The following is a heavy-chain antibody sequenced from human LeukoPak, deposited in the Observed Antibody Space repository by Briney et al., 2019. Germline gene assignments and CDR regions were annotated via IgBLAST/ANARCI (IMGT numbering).Heavy chain of an antibody. D-gene: IGHD5-18*01. CDR1: GFTFSSYS. V-gene: IGHV3-48*01. Sequence: PGGSLRLSCAASGFTFSSYSMNWVRQAPGKGLEWVSYISSSSSTIYYADSAKGRFTISRDNAKNSLYLQMNSLRAEDTAVYYCARAAGDTAMVAYYYYYMDVWGKGTTVTVSS. CDR3: ARAAGDTAMVAYYYYYMDV. J-gene: IGHJ6*03. CDR2: ISSSSSTI.